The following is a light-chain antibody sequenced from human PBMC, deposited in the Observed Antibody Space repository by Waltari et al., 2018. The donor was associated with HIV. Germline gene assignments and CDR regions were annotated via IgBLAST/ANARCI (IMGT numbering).Light chain of an antibody. CDR1: SSNIGAGYD. CDR2: GNS. CDR3: QSHDSSLSVWV. V-gene: IGLV1-40*01. J-gene: IGLJ3*02. Sequence: QSVLTQPPSVSGAPGQRVTISCTGSSSNIGAGYDVHWYQQIPGTAPKLLIYGNSQRPSGVPDRFSGSKSGTSASLAITGLQAEDEADYYCQSHDSSLSVWVFGGGTKLTVL.